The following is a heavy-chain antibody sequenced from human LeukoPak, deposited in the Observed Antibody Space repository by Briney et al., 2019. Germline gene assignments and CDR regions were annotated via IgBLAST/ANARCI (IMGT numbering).Heavy chain of an antibody. D-gene: IGHD6-19*01. CDR2: VYYSGAT. J-gene: IGHJ4*02. V-gene: IGHV4-39*02. Sequence: PSETLSLTCSVSGGSISLSYYYWGWIRQPPGKALEWIGSVYYSGATSYNPSLKSRVTISVDMSKNHFSLRLSSVTAADTAVYYCARSFYSSTSHDYWGQGTQVTVSS. CDR1: GGSISLSYYY. CDR3: ARSFYSSTSHDY.